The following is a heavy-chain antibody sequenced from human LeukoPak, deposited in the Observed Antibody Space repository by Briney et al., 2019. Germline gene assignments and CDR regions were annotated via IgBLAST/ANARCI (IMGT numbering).Heavy chain of an antibody. CDR3: ARAIPRRIDYYDSSGYMTDAFDI. CDR2: IIPIFGTA. D-gene: IGHD3-22*01. V-gene: IGHV1-69*06. Sequence: ASVKVSCKASGGTFSSYAISWVRQAPGQGLEWMGGIIPIFGTANYAQKFQGRVTITADKSTSTAYMELSSLRSEDTAVYYCARAIPRRIDYYDSSGYMTDAFDIWGQGTMVTVSS. J-gene: IGHJ3*02. CDR1: GGTFSSYA.